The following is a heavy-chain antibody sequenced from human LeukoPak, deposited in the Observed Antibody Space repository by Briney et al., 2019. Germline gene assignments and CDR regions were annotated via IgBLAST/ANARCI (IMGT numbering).Heavy chain of an antibody. V-gene: IGHV3-7*04. D-gene: IGHD3-10*02. CDR2: IKQDGSEK. J-gene: IGHJ4*02. CDR3: AKELDTMFFDY. Sequence: YWMSWVRQAXGXGLEWVANIKQDGSEKYYVDSVKGRFTISRDSGRNSVYLQMNSLTTDDTAFYFCAKELDTMFFDYWGRGALVTVSS. CDR1: YW.